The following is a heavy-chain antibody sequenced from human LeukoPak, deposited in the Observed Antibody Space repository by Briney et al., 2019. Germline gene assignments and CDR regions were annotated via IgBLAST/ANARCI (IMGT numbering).Heavy chain of an antibody. CDR2: ISSSGSTI. D-gene: IGHD2-15*01. CDR3: ARSYRRNTSGGSCYSDY. V-gene: IGHV3-11*01. CDR1: GFTFSDYY. Sequence: PGRSLRLSCAASGFTFSDYYMSSIRHAPGKGLEWVSYISSSGSTIYYADSVKGRFTISRDNAKNSLYLQMNSLRAEDTAVYYCARSYRRNTSGGSCYSDYWGQGTLVTVSS. J-gene: IGHJ4*02.